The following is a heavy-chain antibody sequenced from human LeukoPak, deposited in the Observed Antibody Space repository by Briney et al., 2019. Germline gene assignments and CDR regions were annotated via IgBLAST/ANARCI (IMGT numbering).Heavy chain of an antibody. CDR3: ARESGPYSYGNFDC. CDR1: GFTFSSYW. J-gene: IGHJ4*02. CDR2: IKEDGGEK. D-gene: IGHD5-18*01. Sequence: PGGSLRLSCAASGFTFSSYWMSWVRQAPGKGLEWVANIKEDGGEKYYVDSVKGRFTISRDNAKKSLYLQMNSLRTEDTAVYYCARESGPYSYGNFDCWGQGTLVTVSS. V-gene: IGHV3-7*01.